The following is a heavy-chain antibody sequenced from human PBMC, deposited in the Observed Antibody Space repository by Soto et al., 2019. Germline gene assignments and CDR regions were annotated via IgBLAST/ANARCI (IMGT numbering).Heavy chain of an antibody. J-gene: IGHJ6*02. Sequence: PGGSLRLSCAASGFTFSSYAMSWVRQAPGKGLEWVSAISGSGGSTYYADSVKGRFTISRDNSKNTLYLQMNSLRAEDTAVYYCAGPFLAISVAVELEENYYYGMDVWGQGTTVTVAS. CDR3: AGPFLAISVAVELEENYYYGMDV. V-gene: IGHV3-23*01. D-gene: IGHD6-19*01. CDR2: ISGSGGST. CDR1: GFTFSSYA.